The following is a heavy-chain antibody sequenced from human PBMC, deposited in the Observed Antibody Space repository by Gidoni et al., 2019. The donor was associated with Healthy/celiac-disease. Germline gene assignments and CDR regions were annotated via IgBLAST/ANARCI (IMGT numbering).Heavy chain of an antibody. J-gene: IGHJ4*02. D-gene: IGHD2-2*01. CDR3: ARDRYCSSTSCYQGFDY. CDR1: GFTFSSYG. Sequence: QVQLVESGGGVVQPGRSLRLSCAASGFTFSSYGMHWVRQAPGKGLEWVAVIWYDGSNKYYADSVKGRFTISRDNSKNTLYLQMNSLRAEDTAVYYCARDRYCSSTSCYQGFDYWGQGTLVTVSS. CDR2: IWYDGSNK. V-gene: IGHV3-33*01.